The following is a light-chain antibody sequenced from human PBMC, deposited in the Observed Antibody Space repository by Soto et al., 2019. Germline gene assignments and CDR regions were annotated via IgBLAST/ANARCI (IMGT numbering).Light chain of an antibody. J-gene: IGKJ1*01. CDR1: HSISTW. Sequence: DIKITQQPSTLTATVGDRVTITCRASHSISTWLAWYQQEPWKAPKLLIHKASILQSGAPSRFSGSGSGPDFTLTSSRLRPEDFATYQCHQSYSSTPSFVQGTKVDIK. CDR2: KAS. V-gene: IGKV1-5*03. CDR3: HQSYSSTPS.